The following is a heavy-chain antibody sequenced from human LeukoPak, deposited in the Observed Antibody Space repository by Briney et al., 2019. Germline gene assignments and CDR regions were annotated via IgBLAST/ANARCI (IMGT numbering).Heavy chain of an antibody. J-gene: IGHJ4*02. Sequence: SGGSLRHACAASGLTLSSSSMQRVRQATGKGLELEAVISYDGSNKYDADSVKGRFTISRDASKNTLYLQMNSLRAEDTAMYYCVRDRCSTCHYFDCWGQGTLVTVSS. CDR3: VRDRCSTCHYFDC. CDR1: GLTLSSSS. CDR2: ISYDGSNK. V-gene: IGHV3-30-3*01. D-gene: IGHD6-13*01.